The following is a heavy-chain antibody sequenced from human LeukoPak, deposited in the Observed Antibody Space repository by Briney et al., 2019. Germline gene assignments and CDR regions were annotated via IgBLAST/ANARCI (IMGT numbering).Heavy chain of an antibody. CDR2: INWDDQK. J-gene: IGHJ5*02. D-gene: IGHD3-22*01. CDR3: AHRRDSSGYQYRYWFAP. Sequence: SGPTLVNPTQTLALTCTFSGFSLTTSGVGVGWIRQPPGKALEWLALINWDDQKVYSPSLQSRLSITKDTSKNQVVLTMTNVDPVDTATYYCAHRRDSSGYQYRYWFAPWGQGTLVTVSS. CDR1: GFSLTTSGVG. V-gene: IGHV2-5*02.